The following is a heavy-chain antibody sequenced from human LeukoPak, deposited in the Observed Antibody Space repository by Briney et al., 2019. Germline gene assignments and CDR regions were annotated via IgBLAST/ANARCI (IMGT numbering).Heavy chain of an antibody. D-gene: IGHD2/OR15-2a*01. CDR3: AGHHPRNTVDF. CDR1: GGSISSYY. J-gene: IGHJ4*02. CDR2: IYYSGST. Sequence: PSETLSLTCTVSGGSISSYYWGWIRQPPGKGLEWIGSIYYSGSTYYNPSLKSRVTISVDTSKNQFSLKLSSVTAADTAVYYCAGHHPRNTVDFWGQGTLVTVSS. V-gene: IGHV4-39*01.